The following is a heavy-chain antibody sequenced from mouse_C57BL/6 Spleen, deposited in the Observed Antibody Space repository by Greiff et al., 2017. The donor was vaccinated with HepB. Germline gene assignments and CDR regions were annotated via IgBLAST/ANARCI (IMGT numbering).Heavy chain of an antibody. Sequence: QVQLQQPGAELVKPGASVKLSCKASGYTFTSYWMHWVQQRPGQGLEWIGNITSSNGGTNYNEKFKSQATLTIDKSYSTAYMHLSSLTSEDSAVYYCTTVDYDFDYWGQGTTLTVSS. V-gene: IGHV1-53*01. CDR3: TTVDYDFDY. J-gene: IGHJ2*01. CDR1: GYTFTSYW. D-gene: IGHD1-1*01. CDR2: ITSSNGGT.